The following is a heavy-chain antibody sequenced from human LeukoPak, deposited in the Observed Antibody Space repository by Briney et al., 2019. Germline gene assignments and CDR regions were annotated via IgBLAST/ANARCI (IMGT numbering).Heavy chain of an antibody. V-gene: IGHV1-69*04. D-gene: IGHD5-12*01. CDR1: GYTFTTYA. CDR2: IIPILGIA. CDR3: ARVVLVATIRDYYGMDV. J-gene: IGHJ6*02. Sequence: ASVKVSCKASGYTFTTYAISWVRQAPGQGLEWMGRIIPILGIANYAQKFQGRVTITADKSTSTAYMELSSLRSEDTAVYYCARVVLVATIRDYYGMDVWGQGTTVTVSS.